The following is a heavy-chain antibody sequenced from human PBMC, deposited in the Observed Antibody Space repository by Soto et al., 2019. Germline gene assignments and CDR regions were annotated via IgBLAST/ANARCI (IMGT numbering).Heavy chain of an antibody. CDR2: IYPSDSTT. CDR1: GYSFTNYW. D-gene: IGHD4-17*01. V-gene: IGHV5-51*01. Sequence: PGESLKISCKGSGYSFTNYWIAWVRQMPGKGLECMGIIYPSDSTTRYSPSFQGQVTISADKSISTAYLQWNSLKASDTAMYYCARHGFYGDYSSNYFDPWGQGTLVTVSS. CDR3: ARHGFYGDYSSNYFDP. J-gene: IGHJ5*02.